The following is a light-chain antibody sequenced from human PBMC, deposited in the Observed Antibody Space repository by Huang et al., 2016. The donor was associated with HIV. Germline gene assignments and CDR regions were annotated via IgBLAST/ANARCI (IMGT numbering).Light chain of an antibody. CDR3: MQGTHWPPT. CDR2: KVT. CDR1: QSLVHSDGNTY. J-gene: IGKJ1*01. Sequence: DVVMTQSPLSLPVTLGQPASISCRSSQSLVHSDGNTYVNWFHQRPGQSPRRLIYKVTNRDSGVPDRFSGGGSGANFTLRISSVEADDVGIYYCMQGTHWPPTFGQGTKVEI. V-gene: IGKV2-30*02.